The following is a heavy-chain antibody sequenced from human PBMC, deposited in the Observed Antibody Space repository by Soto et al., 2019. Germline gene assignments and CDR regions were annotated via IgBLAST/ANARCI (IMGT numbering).Heavy chain of an antibody. CDR1: GGTFSSYT. J-gene: IGHJ4*02. Sequence: QVQLVQSGAEVKKPGSSVKVSCKASGGTFSSYTISWVRQAPGQGLEWMGRIIPILGIANYAQKFQGRVTITAEKSTRTAYMELSSLRSEDTAVYYCASLPRGGYWGQGTLVTVSS. CDR3: ASLPRGGY. D-gene: IGHD3-10*01. V-gene: IGHV1-69*02. CDR2: IIPILGIA.